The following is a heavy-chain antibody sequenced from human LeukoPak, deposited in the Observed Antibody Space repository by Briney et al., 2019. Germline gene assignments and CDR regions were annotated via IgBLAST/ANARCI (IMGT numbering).Heavy chain of an antibody. Sequence: SETLTLTCTVSGGSLSSYYWSWIRQPPGKGLEWIGYIYSRGLTRGSTNYNPSLKSRVTISVDTSKNQFSLKLSSVTAADTAVYYCARDQEYSGSYYRYFDYWGQGALVTVSS. J-gene: IGHJ4*02. D-gene: IGHD1-26*01. CDR3: ARDQEYSGSYYRYFDY. CDR2: IYSRGLTRGST. V-gene: IGHV4-59*01. CDR1: GGSLSSYY.